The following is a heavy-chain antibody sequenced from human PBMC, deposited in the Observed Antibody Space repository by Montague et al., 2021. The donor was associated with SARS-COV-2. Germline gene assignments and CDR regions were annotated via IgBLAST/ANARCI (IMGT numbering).Heavy chain of an antibody. CDR3: ARGSLYYYDGSGYYDY. Sequence: SETLSLTCTVSGDSIRNSDYFWGWIRQPPGRGLEWMGNIYFGGKTYFHPSLKSRVTISVDTSKKQVSLKVRSVTAADTAVYFCARGSLYYYDGSGYYDYWGQGTLVAVSS. V-gene: IGHV4-39*01. J-gene: IGHJ4*02. D-gene: IGHD3-22*01. CDR1: GDSIRNSDYF. CDR2: IYFGGKT.